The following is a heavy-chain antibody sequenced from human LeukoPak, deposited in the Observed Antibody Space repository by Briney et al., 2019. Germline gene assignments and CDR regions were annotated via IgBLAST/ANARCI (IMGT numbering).Heavy chain of an antibody. J-gene: IGHJ5*02. Sequence: SGGSLRLSCAASGFTFSSYAMSWVRQAPGKELEWVSSISGSGDITYSADSVKGRFTISRDNSKNTVYLQMNSLRVEDTAVYYCAKDGRTYYYGSGSYFGWFDPWGQGTLVTVSS. D-gene: IGHD3-10*01. CDR3: AKDGRTYYYGSGSYFGWFDP. CDR1: GFTFSSYA. V-gene: IGHV3-23*01. CDR2: ISGSGDIT.